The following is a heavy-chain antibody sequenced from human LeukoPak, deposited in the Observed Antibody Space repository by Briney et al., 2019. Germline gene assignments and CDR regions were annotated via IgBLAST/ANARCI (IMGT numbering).Heavy chain of an antibody. CDR3: VKDGHWTFDY. CDR2: IRYDGSNK. D-gene: IGHD1-1*01. Sequence: AGGSLRLSCAASGFIFSSYGMHWVRQAPGKGLEWVAFIRYDGSNKYYADSVKGRFTISRDNSKNTLYLQMNSLRTEDTAVYYCVKDGHWTFDYWGQGTLVTVSS. CDR1: GFIFSSYG. V-gene: IGHV3-30*02. J-gene: IGHJ4*02.